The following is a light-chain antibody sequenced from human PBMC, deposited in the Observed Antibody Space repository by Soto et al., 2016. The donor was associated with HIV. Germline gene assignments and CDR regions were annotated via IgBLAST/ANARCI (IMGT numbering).Light chain of an antibody. CDR1: QSISTY. CDR2: DAS. Sequence: DIQMTQSPSSLSLSIGDRVSITCRASQSISTYLHWYQQKPGRAPKLLIYDASSLQSGVPSRFNGRGSGTDFTLTISDLQHEDLATYYCQQSSRTPRTFGQGTKVEI. CDR3: QQSSRTPRT. V-gene: IGKV1-39*01. J-gene: IGKJ1*01.